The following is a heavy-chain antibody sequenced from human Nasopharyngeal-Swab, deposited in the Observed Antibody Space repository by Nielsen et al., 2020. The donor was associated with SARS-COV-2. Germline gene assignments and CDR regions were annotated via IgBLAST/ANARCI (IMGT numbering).Heavy chain of an antibody. CDR3: ARDWTRYSSSPQTWFDP. CDR2: IWYDGSNK. D-gene: IGHD6-6*01. J-gene: IGHJ5*02. V-gene: IGHV3-33*01. Sequence: WIRQPPGKGLEWVAVIWYDGSNKYYADSVKGRFTISRDNSKNTLYLQMNSLRAEDTAVHYCARDWTRYSSSPQTWFDPWGQGTLVTVSS.